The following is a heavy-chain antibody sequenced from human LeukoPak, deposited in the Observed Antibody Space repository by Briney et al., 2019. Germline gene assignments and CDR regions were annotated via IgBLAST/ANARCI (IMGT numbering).Heavy chain of an antibody. CDR3: ARDRHYHRYYDSSGYPPPLDY. Sequence: ASVKVSCKASGYTFTSYYMHWVRQAPGQGLEWMGIINPSGGSTSYAQKFQGRVTMTRDMSTSTVYMELSSLSSEDTAVYYCARDRHYHRYYDSSGYPPPLDYWGQGTLVTVSS. J-gene: IGHJ4*02. D-gene: IGHD3-22*01. CDR2: INPSGGST. V-gene: IGHV1-46*01. CDR1: GYTFTSYY.